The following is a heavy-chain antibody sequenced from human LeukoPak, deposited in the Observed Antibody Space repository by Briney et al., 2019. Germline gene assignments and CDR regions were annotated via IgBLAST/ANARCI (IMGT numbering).Heavy chain of an antibody. CDR3: AREASGFGRFVDY. D-gene: IGHD3-22*01. CDR2: IYYTGNT. J-gene: IGHJ4*02. CDR1: GDSISNSIYY. Sequence: SETLSLTCTVPGDSISNSIYYWSWIRQPPGKGLEWIGYIYYTGNTNYNPSLKSRVTISVDTSKNQFSLKLSSVTAADTAVYYCAREASGFGRFVDYWGQGTLVTVSS. V-gene: IGHV4-61*01.